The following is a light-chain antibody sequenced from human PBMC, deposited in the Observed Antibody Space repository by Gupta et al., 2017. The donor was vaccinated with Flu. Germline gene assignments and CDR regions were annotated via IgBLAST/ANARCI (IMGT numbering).Light chain of an antibody. Sequence: DIQMTQSPSSLSASVGDRVTITCRASQSISSYLNWYQQKPGKAPKLLIYAASSLQSGVPSRFSGSGPGTDFTLTIRSLQPEDFATYYCQQSYSTPQTFGQGTKVEIK. J-gene: IGKJ1*01. CDR3: QQSYSTPQT. CDR1: QSISSY. CDR2: AAS. V-gene: IGKV1-39*01.